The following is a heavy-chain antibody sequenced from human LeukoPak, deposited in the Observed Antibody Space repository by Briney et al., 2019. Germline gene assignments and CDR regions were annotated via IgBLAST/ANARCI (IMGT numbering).Heavy chain of an antibody. CDR1: GYPISSGYY. V-gene: IGHV3-21*01. J-gene: IGHJ2*01. Sequence: PSETLSLTCTVSGYPISSGYYWGWVRQAPGKGLEWVSFISTSSSYIHYADSVKGRFTISRDNAKNSLYLQMNSLRAEDTAVYYCARTSDTSGRLYWYFDLWGRGTLVTVSS. CDR3: ARTSDTSGRLYWYFDL. CDR2: ISTSSSYI. D-gene: IGHD3-22*01.